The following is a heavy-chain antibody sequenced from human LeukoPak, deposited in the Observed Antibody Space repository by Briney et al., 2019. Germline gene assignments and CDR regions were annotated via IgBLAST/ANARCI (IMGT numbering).Heavy chain of an antibody. CDR1: GGSFSGYY. V-gene: IGHV4-34*01. J-gene: IGHJ4*02. D-gene: IGHD5-12*01. CDR3: AGGSGYAYYFDY. CDR2: INHSGST. Sequence: PSETLSLTCAVYGGSFSGYYWSWIRQPPGKGLEWIGEINHSGSTNYNPSLKSRVTISVDTSKSQFSLKLSSVTAADTAVYYCAGGSGYAYYFDYWGQGTLVTVSS.